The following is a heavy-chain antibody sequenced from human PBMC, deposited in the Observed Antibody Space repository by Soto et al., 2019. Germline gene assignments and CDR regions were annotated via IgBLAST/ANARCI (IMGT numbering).Heavy chain of an antibody. Sequence: SETLSLTCTVFGGSIRSYYWSWIRQPPGKGLEWIGYIYYSGSTNYNPSLKSRVTISVDTSKNQFSLKLSSVTAADTAVYYCARASIDSSGYRVDGYWGQGTLVTVPS. CDR3: ARASIDSSGYRVDGY. D-gene: IGHD3-22*01. CDR1: GGSIRSYY. CDR2: IYYSGST. J-gene: IGHJ4*02. V-gene: IGHV4-59*01.